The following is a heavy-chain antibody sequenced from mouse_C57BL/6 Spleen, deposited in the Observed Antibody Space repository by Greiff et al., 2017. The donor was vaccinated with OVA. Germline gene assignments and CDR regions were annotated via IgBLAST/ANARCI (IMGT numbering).Heavy chain of an antibody. CDR1: GYAFSSYW. V-gene: IGHV1-80*01. J-gene: IGHJ3*01. CDR2: IYPGDGDT. CDR3: AREGVITTGVAGFAY. Sequence: VQLQESGAELVKPGASVKISCKASGYAFSSYWMNWVKQRPGKGLEWIGQIYPGDGDTNYNGKFKGKATLTADKSSSTAYMQLSSLTSEDSAVYFCAREGVITTGVAGFAYWGQGTLVTVSA. D-gene: IGHD1-1*01.